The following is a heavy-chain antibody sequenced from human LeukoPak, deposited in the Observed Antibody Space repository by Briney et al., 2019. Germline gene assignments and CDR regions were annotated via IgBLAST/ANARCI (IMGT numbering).Heavy chain of an antibody. CDR1: GGPISSGNYY. J-gene: IGHJ6*03. Sequence: SETLSLTCAVSGGPISSGNYYWTWIRQPAGKGLEWIGHIYSCGSTNFHPSLKSRVTIAVDTSKIPLFLKLTSVTAADTAVYYCGRGKYCGDSRCHGYYYMDVWGKGTTVTVSS. D-gene: IGHD2-21*01. CDR3: GRGKYCGDSRCHGYYYMDV. CDR2: IYSCGST. V-gene: IGHV4-61*09.